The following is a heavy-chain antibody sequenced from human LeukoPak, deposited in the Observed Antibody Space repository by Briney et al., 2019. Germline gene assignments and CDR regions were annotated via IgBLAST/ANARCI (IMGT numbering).Heavy chain of an antibody. D-gene: IGHD3-10*01. J-gene: IGHJ4*02. V-gene: IGHV5-51*01. CDR1: GYSFTSYW. Sequence: GESLKISCKGSGYSFTSYWIGWLRQMPGKGLEWIGIIYPSDSDTRYSPSFQGQVTISADKSISTAYLQWSSLKASDTAMYYCARTMVRGVITSSFDFWGQGTLVTVSS. CDR3: ARTMVRGVITSSFDF. CDR2: IYPSDSDT.